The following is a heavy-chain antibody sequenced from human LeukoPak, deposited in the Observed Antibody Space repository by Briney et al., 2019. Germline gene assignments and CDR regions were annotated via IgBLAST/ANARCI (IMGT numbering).Heavy chain of an antibody. CDR1: GYTFTNYG. D-gene: IGHD6-6*01. Sequence: ASVKVSCKTSGYTFTNYGIGWVRQAPGQGLEWMGWISDYNDNTNYAQKLQGRVTMTTDTSTSTAYMELRSLRSDDTAVYYCARDAPGIAARDWGQGTLVTVSS. J-gene: IGHJ4*02. CDR3: ARDAPGIAARD. V-gene: IGHV1-18*01. CDR2: ISDYNDNT.